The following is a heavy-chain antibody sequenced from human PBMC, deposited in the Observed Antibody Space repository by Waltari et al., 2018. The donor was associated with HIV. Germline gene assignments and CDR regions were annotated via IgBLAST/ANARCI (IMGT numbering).Heavy chain of an antibody. CDR3: ARSHQWLLPNY. J-gene: IGHJ4*02. CDR2: IYSGGST. Sequence: EVQLVESGGGLIQPGGSLRPPCAASGFTVSSNYLRWVRQAPGKGLEWVSVIYSGGSTYYADSVKGRFTISRDNSKNTLYLQMNSLRAEDTAVYYCARSHQWLLPNYWGQGTLATVSS. V-gene: IGHV3-53*01. D-gene: IGHD3-22*01. CDR1: GFTVSSNY.